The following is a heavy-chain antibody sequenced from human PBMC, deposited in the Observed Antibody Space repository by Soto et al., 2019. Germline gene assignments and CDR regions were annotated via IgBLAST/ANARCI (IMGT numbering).Heavy chain of an antibody. CDR1: GGSISSGGYS. J-gene: IGHJ4*02. Sequence: SETLSLTCAVSGGSISSGGYSWSWIRQPPGKGLEWIGYIYHSGSTYYNPSLKSRVTISVDRSKNQFSLKLSSVTAADTAVYYCARAYNWNFGLDYWGQGTLVTVSS. CDR2: IYHSGST. CDR3: ARAYNWNFGLDY. V-gene: IGHV4-30-2*01. D-gene: IGHD1-7*01.